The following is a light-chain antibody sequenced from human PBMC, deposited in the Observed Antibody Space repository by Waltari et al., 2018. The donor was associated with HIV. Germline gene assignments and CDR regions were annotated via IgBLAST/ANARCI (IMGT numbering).Light chain of an antibody. CDR2: EVS. V-gene: IGLV2-23*02. Sequence: QSALTQPASVSGSPGQSTTISCTGTSSDVGGYDPVSWYQQHPGKAPKLMIYEVSKRPSGVSNRFSGSKSGNTASLTIAGLQAEDEADYYCCSYAGSSNRVFGGGTKVTVL. J-gene: IGLJ3*02. CDR3: CSYAGSSNRV. CDR1: SSDVGGYDP.